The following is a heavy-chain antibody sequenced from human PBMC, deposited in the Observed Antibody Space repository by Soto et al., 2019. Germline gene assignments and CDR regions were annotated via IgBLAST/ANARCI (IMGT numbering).Heavy chain of an antibody. Sequence: EVQLEESGGGLVQPGGSLRLSCTASGVTFSSYSMVWVRQAPGKGLEWVSYISSSSSSIYYADSVKGRFTTSRDNVKECTYLQMKSLRVEGTGVYYCASDLGFGAGARMDVWGQWTTVTVSS. CDR1: GVTFSSYS. V-gene: IGHV3-48*01. CDR2: ISSSSSSI. J-gene: IGHJ6*02. D-gene: IGHD3-10*01. CDR3: ASDLGFGAGARMDV.